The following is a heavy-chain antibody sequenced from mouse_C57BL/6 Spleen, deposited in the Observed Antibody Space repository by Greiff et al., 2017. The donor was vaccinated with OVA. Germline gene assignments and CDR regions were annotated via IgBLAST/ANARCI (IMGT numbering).Heavy chain of an antibody. CDR2: ISSGGSYT. D-gene: IGHD2-1*01. J-gene: IGHJ4*01. Sequence: EVKLMESGGDLVKPGGSLKLSCAASGFTFSSYGMSWVRQTPDKRLEWVATISSGGSYTYYPDSVKGRFTISRDNAKNTLYLQMSSLKSEDTAMYYGARQDGNQFLYYAMDYWGQGTSVTVSS. CDR3: ARQDGNQFLYYAMDY. V-gene: IGHV5-6*01. CDR1: GFTFSSYG.